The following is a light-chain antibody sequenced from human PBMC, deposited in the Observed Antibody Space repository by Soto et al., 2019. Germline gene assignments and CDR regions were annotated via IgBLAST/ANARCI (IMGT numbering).Light chain of an antibody. CDR3: QQYNNWPPLT. CDR2: GAS. V-gene: IGKV3-15*01. J-gene: IGKJ4*01. Sequence: EIVMTQSPATLSVSPGERATLSCRASQSISSSYLAWYQQKPGQAPRLLIYGASTRATGIPARFSGSGSGTEFTLTISKLQSEDFAVYYCQQYNNWPPLTFGGVTKVEIK. CDR1: QSISSSY.